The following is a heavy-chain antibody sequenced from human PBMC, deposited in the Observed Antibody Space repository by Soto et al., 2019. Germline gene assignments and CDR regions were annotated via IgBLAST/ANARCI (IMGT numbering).Heavy chain of an antibody. CDR1: GYTFTGYY. CDR2: INPNSGGT. Sequence: ASVKVSCKASGYTFTGYYMHWVRQAPGQGLEWMGWINPNSGGTNYAQKFQGWVTMTRDTSISTAYMELSRLRSDDTAVYYCARGILTGYSQPEYLDYWGQGTLVTVSS. CDR3: ARGILTGYSQPEYLDY. J-gene: IGHJ4*02. V-gene: IGHV1-2*04. D-gene: IGHD3-9*01.